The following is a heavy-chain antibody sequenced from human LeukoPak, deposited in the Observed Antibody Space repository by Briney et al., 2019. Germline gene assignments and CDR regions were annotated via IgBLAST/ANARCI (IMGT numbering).Heavy chain of an antibody. Sequence: GESLKISCQVSGYSFTNYWIGWVRQMPGKGLEWMGSIDPGDSDTRYSPSFQGQVTISADKSISTAYLQWSSLKASDTAMYYCARLGSSGGENDYWGQGTLVTVSS. CDR3: ARLGSSGGENDY. J-gene: IGHJ4*02. CDR1: GYSFTNYW. D-gene: IGHD6-19*01. V-gene: IGHV5-51*01. CDR2: IDPGDSDT.